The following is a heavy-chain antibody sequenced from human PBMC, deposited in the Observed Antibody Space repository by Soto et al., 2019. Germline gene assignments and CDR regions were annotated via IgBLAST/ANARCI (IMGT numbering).Heavy chain of an antibody. CDR3: ARESGENWSYEAY. CDR1: GDSISSYS. D-gene: IGHD1-7*01. CDR2: VYPSGHT. J-gene: IGHJ4*02. V-gene: IGHV4-4*07. Sequence: KASETLSLTCAVSGDSISSYSSNWIRQTAGRGLEWVGRVYPSGHTQYRSSFETRVTVSVDMSTNQFFLELRPVTAADTAVYYCARESGENWSYEAYWGQGTKVTVYS.